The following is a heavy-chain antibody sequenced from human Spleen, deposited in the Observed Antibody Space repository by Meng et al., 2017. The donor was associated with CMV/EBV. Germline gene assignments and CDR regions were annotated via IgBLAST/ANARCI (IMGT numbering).Heavy chain of an antibody. V-gene: IGHV3-23*01. CDR2: ISGSGGST. Sequence: GESLKISCAASGFTFTSYAMSWVRQAPGKGLEWVSGISGSGGSTNDADSVKGRFTISRDNSKNTLYLQMNSLRAEDTAVYYCARFRGDGGTSFDYWGQGTLVTVSS. J-gene: IGHJ4*02. CDR3: ARFRGDGGTSFDY. CDR1: GFTFTSYA. D-gene: IGHD4-23*01.